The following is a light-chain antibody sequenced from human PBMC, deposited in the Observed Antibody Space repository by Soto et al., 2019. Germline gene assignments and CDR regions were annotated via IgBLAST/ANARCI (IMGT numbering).Light chain of an antibody. CDR1: QRISSW. CDR3: QQYNSFWT. Sequence: DIQMTQSPSTLSASVGDRVIITCRAGQRISSWLAWYQQKPGKAPRLLIYDASYLERGVPSRFSGSGSGTDFTLTISDLQPDDLATYYCQQYNSFWTFGQGTKVEI. CDR2: DAS. J-gene: IGKJ1*01. V-gene: IGKV1-5*01.